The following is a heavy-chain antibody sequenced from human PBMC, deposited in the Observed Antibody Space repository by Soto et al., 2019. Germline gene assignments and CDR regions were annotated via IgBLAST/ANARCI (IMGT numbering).Heavy chain of an antibody. CDR2: IKSKTDGGTT. CDR1: GFTFSNAW. Sequence: XGSLRLSCAASGFTFSNAWMSWVRQAPGKGLEWVGRIKSKTDGGTTDYAAPVKGRFTISRDDSKNTLYLQMNSLKTEDTAVYYCTPQVPYYYYGMDVWGQGTTVTVSS. V-gene: IGHV3-15*01. J-gene: IGHJ6*02. CDR3: TPQVPYYYYGMDV.